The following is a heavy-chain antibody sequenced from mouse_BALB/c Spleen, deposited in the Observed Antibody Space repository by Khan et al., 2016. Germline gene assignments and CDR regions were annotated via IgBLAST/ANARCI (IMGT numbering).Heavy chain of an antibody. CDR1: GYSITSDYA. V-gene: IGHV3-2*02. CDR3: ARHYGSNYGYFDV. Sequence: EVQLQESGPGLVKPSQSLSLTCTVTGYSITSDYAWNWIRQFPGNKLEWMGSISYSGSTSYNPSLKSRISITRDTSKNQFFLQLNSVTTEDTATYYCARHYGSNYGYFDVWGAGTTVTVSS. CDR2: ISYSGST. D-gene: IGHD1-1*01. J-gene: IGHJ1*01.